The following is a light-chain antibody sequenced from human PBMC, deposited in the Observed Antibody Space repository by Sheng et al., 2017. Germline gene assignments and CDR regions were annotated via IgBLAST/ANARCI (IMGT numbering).Light chain of an antibody. V-gene: IGLV2-14*03. CDR2: YVT. CDR1: SSDVRDYDF. J-gene: IGLJ2*01. Sequence: QSALTQPASVSGSPGQSITISCTGTSSDVRDYDFVSWYQQHPGKGPKLIIFYVTNRPSGVSDRFSGSKAGNTASLTVSGLQAEDEADYYCSSYGGSNNLAFGGGTKLTVL. CDR3: SSYGGSNNLA.